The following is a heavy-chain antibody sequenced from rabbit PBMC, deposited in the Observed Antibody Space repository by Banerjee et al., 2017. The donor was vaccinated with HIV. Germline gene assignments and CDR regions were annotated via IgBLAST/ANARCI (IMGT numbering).Heavy chain of an antibody. CDR1: GIDFSSYG. V-gene: IGHV1S47*01. CDR3: VRDGVYVSTKYYPTRLDL. Sequence: QEHLVESGGGLVTLGGSLKLSCKASGIDFSSYGISWVRQAPGKGLEWIAYIYPDYGSTDYASWVNGRFTISSDSAQNTVDLQMNSLTAADTATYFCVRDGVYVSTKYYPTRLDLWGQGTLVTVS. CDR2: IYPDYGST. D-gene: IGHD3-1*01. J-gene: IGHJ3*01.